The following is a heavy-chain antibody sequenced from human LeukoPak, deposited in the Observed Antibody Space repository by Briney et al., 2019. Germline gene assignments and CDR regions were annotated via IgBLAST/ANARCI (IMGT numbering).Heavy chain of an antibody. J-gene: IGHJ4*02. Sequence: GGSLRLSCAASGFTFSSYWMHWVRQAPGKGLVWVSRINSDGSTITYADSVEGRFTLSRDNAKNTLYLQMNSLRVEDTAVYFCTRDLYTFDYWGQGTLVTVSS. V-gene: IGHV3-74*01. CDR1: GFTFSSYW. CDR2: INSDGSTI. CDR3: TRDLYTFDY.